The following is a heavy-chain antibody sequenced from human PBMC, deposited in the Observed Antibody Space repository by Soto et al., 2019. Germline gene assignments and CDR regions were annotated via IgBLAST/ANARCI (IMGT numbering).Heavy chain of an antibody. CDR3: ARDAGSRSRGVDAFDI. CDR2: INPNSGGT. Sequence: ASVKVSCKASGYTFTGYYMHWVRQAPGQGLEWMGWINPNSGGTNYAQKFQGWVTMTRDTSISTAYMELSRLRSDDTAVYYCARDAGSRSRGVDAFDIWGQGTMGTVSS. V-gene: IGHV1-2*04. CDR1: GYTFTGYY. J-gene: IGHJ3*02. D-gene: IGHD3-10*01.